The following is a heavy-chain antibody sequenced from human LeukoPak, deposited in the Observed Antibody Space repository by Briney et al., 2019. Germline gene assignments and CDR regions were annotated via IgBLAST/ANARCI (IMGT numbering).Heavy chain of an antibody. Sequence: GGSLRLSCAASGLMTWVRQAPGKGLEWVASIKEDGDKKYYLDSVKGRFTVSRDSTKNSLYLQMNSLRADDTAVYYCTRPRYRGFDYWGQGILVTASS. D-gene: IGHD3-16*02. CDR3: TRPRYRGFDY. V-gene: IGHV3-7*01. J-gene: IGHJ4*02. CDR2: IKEDGDKK. CDR1: GL.